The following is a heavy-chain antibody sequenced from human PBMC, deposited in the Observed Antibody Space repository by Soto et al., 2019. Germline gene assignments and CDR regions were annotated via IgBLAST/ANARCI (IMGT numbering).Heavy chain of an antibody. J-gene: IGHJ4*02. CDR3: AREPTDYGGSTTALDY. V-gene: IGHV3-30-3*01. Sequence: QVQLVESGGGVVQPGRSLRLSCAASGFTFSSYAMHWVRQAPGKGLEWVAVISYDGSNKYYADSVKGRFTISRDNSKNTLDQQMNSLRAEDTAVYYCAREPTDYGGSTTALDYWGQGTLVTVSS. D-gene: IGHD4-17*01. CDR2: ISYDGSNK. CDR1: GFTFSSYA.